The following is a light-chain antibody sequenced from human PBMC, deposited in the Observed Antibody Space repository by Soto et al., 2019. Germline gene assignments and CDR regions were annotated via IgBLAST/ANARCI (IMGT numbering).Light chain of an antibody. J-gene: IGKJ5*01. CDR2: AAS. CDR3: QEASRIPIT. CDR1: QSISNW. Sequence: DIQMTQSPSTLSASILDIVTISFLASQSISNWLAWYQQKPGKAPKLLIYAASTLQSGVPSRFSGSGSGTDFTLTISSLQPEDFATYYCQEASRIPITFGQGTRLEIK. V-gene: IGKV1-12*01.